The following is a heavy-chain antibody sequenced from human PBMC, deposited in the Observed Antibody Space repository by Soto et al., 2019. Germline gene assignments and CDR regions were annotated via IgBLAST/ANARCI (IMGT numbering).Heavy chain of an antibody. J-gene: IGHJ4*02. CDR1: GGNISSGGYS. CDR2: IYHSGST. Sequence: SETLSLTCAVSGGNISSGGYSWSWIRQPPGKGLEWIGYIYHSGSTYYNPSLKSRVTISVDRSKNQFSLKLSSVTAADTAVYYCARGPPLGYWGQGTLVTVSS. CDR3: ARGPPLGY. V-gene: IGHV4-30-2*01.